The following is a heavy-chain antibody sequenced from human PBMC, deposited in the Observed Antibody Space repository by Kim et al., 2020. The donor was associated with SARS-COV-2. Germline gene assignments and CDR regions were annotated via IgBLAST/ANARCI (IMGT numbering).Heavy chain of an antibody. V-gene: IGHV3-11*01. CDR2: ISSSGATK. J-gene: IGHJ5*01. Sequence: GGSLRLSCAVSGFTFSDFYMSWIRQAPGKGLEWLSYISSSGATKNHADSVKGRFTISRDNARNSLYLQMNSLRVEDTAVYYCVRGSYSHHYWFDSWGQGTLVTVSS. CDR1: GFTFSDFY. CDR3: VRGSYSHHYWFDS. D-gene: IGHD4-4*01.